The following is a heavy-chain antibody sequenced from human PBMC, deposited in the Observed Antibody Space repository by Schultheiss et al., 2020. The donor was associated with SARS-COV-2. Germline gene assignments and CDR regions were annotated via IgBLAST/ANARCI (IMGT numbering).Heavy chain of an antibody. J-gene: IGHJ5*02. CDR1: GGSVSSGSYY. CDR3: AREGGWFDP. D-gene: IGHD3-16*01. V-gene: IGHV4-61*01. CDR2: IYSSGVT. Sequence: SETLSLTCTVSGGSVSSGSYYWSWIRQHPGKGLEWIGYIYSSGVTKYNPSLKSRVTISVDTSKNQFSLKLRSVTAADTAVYYCAREGGWFDPWGQGTMVTVSS.